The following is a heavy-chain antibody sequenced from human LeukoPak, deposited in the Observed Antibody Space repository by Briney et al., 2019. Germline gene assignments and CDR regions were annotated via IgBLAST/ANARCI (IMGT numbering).Heavy chain of an antibody. Sequence: GGSLRLSCAASGFTFSNYEMNWVRQAPGKGLEWVSYISSTSSTVYYADSVKGRFTISRDNAKNSLYLQMNSLRAEDTGVYYCARDAIFGVIVPPDYYYYYMDVWGKGTTVTVSS. CDR1: GFTFSNYE. CDR2: ISSTSSTV. V-gene: IGHV3-48*03. J-gene: IGHJ6*03. CDR3: ARDAIFGVIVPPDYYYYYMDV. D-gene: IGHD3-3*02.